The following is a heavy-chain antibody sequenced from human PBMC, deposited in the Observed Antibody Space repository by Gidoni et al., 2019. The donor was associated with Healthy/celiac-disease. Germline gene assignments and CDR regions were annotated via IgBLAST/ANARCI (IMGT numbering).Heavy chain of an antibody. D-gene: IGHD1-1*01. CDR3: ARGAPHDRGNWFDP. V-gene: IGHV3-21*01. Sequence: EVQLVESGGDLVKPGVSLRLSCAASGFTFLSYSMNWVRQAPGKGLGGVSSISSSSSYIYYADSVKGRFTISRDNAKNSLYLQMNSLRAEDTAVYYCARGAPHDRGNWFDPWGQGTLVTVSS. CDR1: GFTFLSYS. CDR2: ISSSSSYI. J-gene: IGHJ5*02.